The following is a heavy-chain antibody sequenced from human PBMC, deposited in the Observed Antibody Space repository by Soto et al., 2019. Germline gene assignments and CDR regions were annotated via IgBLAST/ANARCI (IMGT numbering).Heavy chain of an antibody. CDR3: AKARPDYGDYHFAY. CDR1: GFTFSSYA. CDR2: ISGSGAST. V-gene: IGHV3-23*01. D-gene: IGHD4-17*01. J-gene: IGHJ4*02. Sequence: EVQLLESGGGLVQPGGSLRLSCAASGFTFSSYAMSWVRHAPGNGQVLVSAISGSGASTYYPDSGKGRFTITRDNSKNPRALPMNSTSDEDTAVYYCAKARPDYGDYHFAYWGQGTLVTVSS.